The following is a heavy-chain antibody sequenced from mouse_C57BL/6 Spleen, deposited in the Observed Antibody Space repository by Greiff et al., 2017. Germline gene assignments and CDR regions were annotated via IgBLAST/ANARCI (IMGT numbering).Heavy chain of an antibody. CDR1: GYSITSGYY. V-gene: IGHV3-6*01. CDR2: ISYDGSN. D-gene: IGHD1-1*01. Sequence: EVKLMESGPGLVKPSQSLSLTCSVTGYSITSGYYWNWIRQFPGNKLEWMGYISYDGSNNYNPSLKNRISITRDTSKNQFFLKLNSVTTEDTATYYCARDYGSIPYAMDYWGQGTSVTVSS. J-gene: IGHJ4*01. CDR3: ARDYGSIPYAMDY.